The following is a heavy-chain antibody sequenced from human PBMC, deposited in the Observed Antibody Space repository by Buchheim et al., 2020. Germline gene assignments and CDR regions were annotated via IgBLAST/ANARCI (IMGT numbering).Heavy chain of an antibody. CDR3: ARHRGNSYGYMLFDY. V-gene: IGHV4-39*01. Sequence: QLQPQESGPGLVKPSETLSLTCTVSGGSISSSTYYWGWIRQPPGKGLEWIGSFYYSGDTFYNPSLKSRLTISVDTSENQFSLKLSSVTAADTAVYYCARHRGNSYGYMLFDYWGQGTL. CDR2: FYYSGDT. CDR1: GGSISSSTYY. J-gene: IGHJ4*02. D-gene: IGHD5-18*01.